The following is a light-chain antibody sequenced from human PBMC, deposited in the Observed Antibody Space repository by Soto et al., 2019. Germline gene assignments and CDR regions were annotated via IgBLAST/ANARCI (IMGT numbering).Light chain of an antibody. CDR2: GVS. CDR1: QSVSSY. V-gene: IGKV3-20*01. Sequence: EIVLTQSPATLSLSPGERATLSCRASQSVSSYLAWYQQKPGQAPRLLIYGVSSRPTGIPDRFSGSGSGTDFTLTISRLEPEDFAVYYCEQYGSSPRTFGQGTKVEIK. CDR3: EQYGSSPRT. J-gene: IGKJ1*01.